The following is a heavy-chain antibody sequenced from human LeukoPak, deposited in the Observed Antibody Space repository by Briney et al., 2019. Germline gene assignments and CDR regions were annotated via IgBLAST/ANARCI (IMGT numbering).Heavy chain of an antibody. CDR3: ARNYHYYYMDV. J-gene: IGHJ6*03. CDR1: GGSISSYY. Sequence: PSETLSLTCTVSGGSISSYYWSWIRQPPGKGLEWIGYIYYSGSTNYNPSLKSRVTISVDTSKNQFSLRLSSVTTADTAVYYCARNYHYYYMDVWGKGTTVTVSS. CDR2: IYYSGST. V-gene: IGHV4-59*01.